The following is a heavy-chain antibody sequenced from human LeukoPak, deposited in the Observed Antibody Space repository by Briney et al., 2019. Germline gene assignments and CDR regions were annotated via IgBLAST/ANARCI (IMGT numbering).Heavy chain of an antibody. CDR1: GFTFSSYG. D-gene: IGHD6-6*01. CDR2: IGNSGST. V-gene: IGHV3-23*01. CDR3: AKISDSRSSSDY. Sequence: GGSLRLSCAASGFTFSSYGMNWVRQAPGKGLEWVSGIGNSGSTYYADSVKGRFAISRDNSKHTLYLQMNSLRAEDTAVYYCAKISDSRSSSDYWGQGTLVTVSS. J-gene: IGHJ4*02.